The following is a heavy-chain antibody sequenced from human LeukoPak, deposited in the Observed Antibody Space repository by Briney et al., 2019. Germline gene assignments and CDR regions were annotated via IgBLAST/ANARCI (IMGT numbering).Heavy chain of an antibody. V-gene: IGHV3-30-3*01. D-gene: IGHD4-11*01. CDR2: ISYDGSNK. CDR3: ATTQSSLYYYYYYMDV. J-gene: IGHJ6*03. Sequence: GGSLRLSCAASGFTFSRSAMHWVRQAPGKGLEWVAVISYDGSNKYYADSVKGRFTISRDNSRNTLYLQMNSLRAEDTAVYYCATTQSSLYYYYYYMDVWGKGTTVTVSS. CDR1: GFTFSRSA.